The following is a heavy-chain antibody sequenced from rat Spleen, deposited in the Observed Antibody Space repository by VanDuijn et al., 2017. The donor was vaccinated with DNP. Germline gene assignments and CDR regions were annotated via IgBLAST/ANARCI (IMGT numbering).Heavy chain of an antibody. D-gene: IGHD1-9*01. CDR3: ASHTYYGYDYFVY. CDR2: IFSSGGST. J-gene: IGHJ2*01. CDR1: GFTVNNFW. Sequence: EVQLVESGGDLVQPGRSLKLSCVASGFTVNNFWMAWIRQVPGKGLEWVAAIFSSGGSTYYPNSVRGRFTISRDNAEGTLNLQMNSLRSEDTATYYCASHTYYGYDYFVYWGQGVMVTVSS. V-gene: IGHV5-31*01.